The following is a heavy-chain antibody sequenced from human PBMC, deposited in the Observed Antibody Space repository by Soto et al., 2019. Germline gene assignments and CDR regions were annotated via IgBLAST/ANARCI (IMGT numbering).Heavy chain of an antibody. CDR2: INPNSGGT. CDR3: ARYRATVTTLSGEFGATPRRYGMDV. D-gene: IGHD4-4*01. V-gene: IGHV1-2*02. Sequence: ASVKVSCKASGYNFTGYYMHWVRQAPGQGLEWMGWINPNSGGTNYAQKFQGRVTMTRDTSISTAYMELSRLRSDDTAVYYCARYRATVTTLSGEFGATPRRYGMDVWGQGTTVTVS. J-gene: IGHJ6*02. CDR1: GYNFTGYY.